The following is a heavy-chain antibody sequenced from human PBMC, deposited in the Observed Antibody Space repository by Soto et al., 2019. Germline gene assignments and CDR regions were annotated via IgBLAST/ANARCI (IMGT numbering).Heavy chain of an antibody. Sequence: QVQLQESGPGLVKPSQTLSLTCTVSGDSVSSSSYYWSWIRQHPGKGLEWIGYIHHSGTTYYNPSLKSRITLPVDTSKHQFSLRLSSVTAADTAVYYCASGLGYKAWGQGTLVTVSS. CDR1: GDSVSSSSYY. CDR3: ASGLGYKA. D-gene: IGHD5-12*01. J-gene: IGHJ5*02. V-gene: IGHV4-31*03. CDR2: IHHSGTT.